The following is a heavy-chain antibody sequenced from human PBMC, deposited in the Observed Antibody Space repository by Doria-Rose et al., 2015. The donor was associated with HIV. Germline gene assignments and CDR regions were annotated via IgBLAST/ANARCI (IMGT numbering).Heavy chain of an antibody. CDR2: ITAENGNT. V-gene: IGHV1-18*01. CDR1: GYTSTSYG. Sequence: SGPEVKKPGASVKVSCKASGYTSTSYGFSWVRQAPGQGLEWMGRITAENGNTKYAQKFQGRVTMTTDTSTSTAYMELRSLRSDDTALYYCARRTDYFDYWGQGTLVTV. J-gene: IGHJ4*02. CDR3: ARRTDYFDY.